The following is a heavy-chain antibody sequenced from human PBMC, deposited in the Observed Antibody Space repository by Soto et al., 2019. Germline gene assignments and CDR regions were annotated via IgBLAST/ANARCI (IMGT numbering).Heavy chain of an antibody. CDR3: ARDPDILTGYDAFDI. J-gene: IGHJ3*02. Sequence: GGSLRLSCAASGFTVSSNYMSWVRQAPGKGLEWVSVIYSGGSTYYADSVKGRFTISRDNSKNTLYLQMNSLRAEDTAVYYCARDPDILTGYDAFDIWGQGTMVTVSS. V-gene: IGHV3-66*01. D-gene: IGHD3-9*01. CDR2: IYSGGST. CDR1: GFTVSSNY.